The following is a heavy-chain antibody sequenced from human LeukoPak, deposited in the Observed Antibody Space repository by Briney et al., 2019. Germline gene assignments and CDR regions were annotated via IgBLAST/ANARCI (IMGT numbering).Heavy chain of an antibody. CDR1: GYSISSGSYY. V-gene: IGHV4-61*02. D-gene: IGHD2-2*01. Sequence: SETLSLTCTVSGYSISSGSYYWSCIRQPAGKGLEWIGRIYTSGSKNYNPSLKSRVTISVDTSKNQFSLKLSSVTAADTDVYYCARDRYCSSTSCYFFDYWGRGTLVSVSS. CDR3: ARDRYCSSTSCYFFDY. CDR2: IYTSGSK. J-gene: IGHJ4*02.